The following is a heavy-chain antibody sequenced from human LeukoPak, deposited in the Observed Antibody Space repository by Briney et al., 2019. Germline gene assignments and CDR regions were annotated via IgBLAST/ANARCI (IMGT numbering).Heavy chain of an antibody. CDR3: ARAKWAVAGTNWFDP. Sequence: SETLSLTCTVSGGSISSYYWSWIRQPPGKGLEWIGEINHSGSTNYNPSLKSRVTISVDTSKNQFSLKLSSVTAADTAVYYCARAKWAVAGTNWFDPWGQGTLVTVSS. D-gene: IGHD6-19*01. CDR1: GGSISSYY. CDR2: INHSGST. J-gene: IGHJ5*02. V-gene: IGHV4-34*01.